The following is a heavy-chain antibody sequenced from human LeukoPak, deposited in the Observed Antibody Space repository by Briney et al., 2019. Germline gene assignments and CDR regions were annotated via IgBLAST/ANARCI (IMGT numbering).Heavy chain of an antibody. V-gene: IGHV1-69*05. CDR1: GGTFSSYA. J-gene: IGHJ5*02. CDR2: IIPIFGTA. Sequence: GASVKVSCKASGGTFSSYAISWVRQAPGQGLEWMGGIIPIFGTANYAQKFQGRVTITTDESTSTAYMELSSLRSEDTAVYYCARGPYSSGWYEGSHWFDPWGQGTLVTVSS. D-gene: IGHD6-19*01. CDR3: ARGPYSSGWYEGSHWFDP.